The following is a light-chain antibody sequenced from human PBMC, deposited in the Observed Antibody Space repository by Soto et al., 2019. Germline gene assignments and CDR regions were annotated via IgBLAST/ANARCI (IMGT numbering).Light chain of an antibody. Sequence: EIVMTHPPATLSVSPCERATLSFSPSHRVSSYLAWYQQKPGQAPRLLIYGASTRATGIPARFSGSGSGTEFTLTISSLQSEDFAVYYCQQYNNWPLTFGAGTKVDI. V-gene: IGKV3-15*01. CDR3: QQYNNWPLT. J-gene: IGKJ4*01. CDR2: GAS. CDR1: HRVSSY.